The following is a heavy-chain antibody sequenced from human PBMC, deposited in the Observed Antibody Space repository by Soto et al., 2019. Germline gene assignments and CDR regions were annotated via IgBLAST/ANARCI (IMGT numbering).Heavy chain of an antibody. Sequence: SETLSLTCTVSGGSISSYYWSWIRQPPGKGLEWIGYIYDSGSTYYNSSLKSRVTMSVDTSKNQFSLKLSSVTAADTAVYYRARQLIYWGQGTPVTVS. CDR1: GGSISSYY. CDR2: IYDSGST. V-gene: IGHV4-59*08. CDR3: ARQLIY. J-gene: IGHJ4*02. D-gene: IGHD6-13*01.